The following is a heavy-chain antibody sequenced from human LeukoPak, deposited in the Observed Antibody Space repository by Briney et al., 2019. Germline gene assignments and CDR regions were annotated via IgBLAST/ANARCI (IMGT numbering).Heavy chain of an antibody. CDR3: ARDPSIGSGCYGV. J-gene: IGHJ4*02. CDR1: GYTFTSYC. Sequence: ASVKVSCKASGYTFTSYCISWVRQAPGQGLEWMGWISVYNGNTNYAQKLHGRVTMTTDTSTSTAYMELRSLRSDDTAVYYCARDPSIGSGCYGVWGQGTLVSVSS. V-gene: IGHV1-18*01. CDR2: ISVYNGNT. D-gene: IGHD6-19*01.